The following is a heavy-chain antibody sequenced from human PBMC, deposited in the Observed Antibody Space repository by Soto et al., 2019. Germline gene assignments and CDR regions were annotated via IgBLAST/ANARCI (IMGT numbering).Heavy chain of an antibody. D-gene: IGHD1-26*01. J-gene: IGHJ1*01. CDR1: GFTFSSYS. CDR3: ASWRIVGARGGDPRAEYFQH. V-gene: IGHV3-48*02. CDR2: ISSSSSTI. Sequence: EVQLLESGGGLVQPGGSLRLSCAASGFTFSSYSMNWVRQAPGKGLEWVSYISSSSSTIYYADSVKGRFTISRDNAKNSLYLQMNSLRDEDTAVYYCASWRIVGARGGDPRAEYFQHWGQGTLVTVSS.